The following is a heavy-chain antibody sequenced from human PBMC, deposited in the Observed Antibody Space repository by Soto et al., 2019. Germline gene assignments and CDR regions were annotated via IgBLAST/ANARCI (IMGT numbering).Heavy chain of an antibody. D-gene: IGHD1-26*01. V-gene: IGHV4-59*01. Sequence: SETLSLTCSVSGVSITGFYWSWIRQSPGKGLEWIGCSYFTGATSYNPSLKSRVSISVDTSKNQFFLNLRSVTAADTAVYYCARERTPRSGFDYWGQGALVTVSS. CDR2: SYFTGAT. J-gene: IGHJ4*02. CDR3: ARERTPRSGFDY. CDR1: GVSITGFY.